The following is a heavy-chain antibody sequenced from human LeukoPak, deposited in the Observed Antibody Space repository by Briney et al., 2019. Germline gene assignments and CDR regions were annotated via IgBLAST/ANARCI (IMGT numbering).Heavy chain of an antibody. CDR3: ARHVETIRRYYGMDV. CDR1: GGSISSYY. CDR2: IYYSGST. J-gene: IGHJ6*02. V-gene: IGHV4-59*08. Sequence: SETLSLTCTVSGGSISSYYWSWIRQPPGKGLEWMGYIYYSGSTNYNPSLKGRVTISVDTSKNQFSLKLSSVTAADTAVYYCARHVETIRRYYGMDVWGQGTTVTVSS. D-gene: IGHD5-12*01.